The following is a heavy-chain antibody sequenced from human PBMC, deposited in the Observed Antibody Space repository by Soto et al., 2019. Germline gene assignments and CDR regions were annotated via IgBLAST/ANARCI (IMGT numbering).Heavy chain of an antibody. CDR2: ISAYNGNT. J-gene: IGHJ4*02. V-gene: IGHV1-18*01. CDR3: ATYYGSGSFDF. D-gene: IGHD3-10*01. CDR1: GHTLNSYG. Sequence: QVQLVQSGAEVKKPGASVKVSCKASGHTLNSYGISWVRQAPGQGLEWMGWISAYNGNTNYAQKLQGRVTVTTDTFTSTAYMELRSLRSDDTAVYYCATYYGSGSFDFWGQGTLVTVSS.